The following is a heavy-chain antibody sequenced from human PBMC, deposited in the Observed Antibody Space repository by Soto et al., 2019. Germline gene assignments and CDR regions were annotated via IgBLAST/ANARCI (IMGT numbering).Heavy chain of an antibody. J-gene: IGHJ4*02. CDR2: VNPNSGGT. CDR1: GYTFTGDY. V-gene: IGHV1-2*02. CDR3: ASSVEYSSSALDY. Sequence: ASVKVSCKASGYTFTGDYMHWVRQAPGQGLEWMGWVNPNSGGTNYAQKSQVRVTMTRDTSISTAYMELSRLRSDDTAVYYCASSVEYSSSALDYWGQGTLVTVSS. D-gene: IGHD6-6*01.